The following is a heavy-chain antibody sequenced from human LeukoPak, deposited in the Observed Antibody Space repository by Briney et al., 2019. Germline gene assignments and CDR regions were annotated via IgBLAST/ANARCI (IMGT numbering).Heavy chain of an antibody. J-gene: IGHJ3*02. CDR3: ASFHIVVVVAATGRMDAFDI. V-gene: IGHV3-74*01. CDR2: INSDGSST. Sequence: PGGSLRLSCAASGFTFSSYWMHWVRQAPGKGLVWVSRINSDGSSTSYADSVKGRFTISRDNAKNTLYLQMNSLRAEDTAVYYCASFHIVVVVAATGRMDAFDIWGQGTMVTVSS. D-gene: IGHD2-15*01. CDR1: GFTFSSYW.